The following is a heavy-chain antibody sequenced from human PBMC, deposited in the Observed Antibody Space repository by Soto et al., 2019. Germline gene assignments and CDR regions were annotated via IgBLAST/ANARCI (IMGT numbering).Heavy chain of an antibody. D-gene: IGHD3-22*01. V-gene: IGHV3-30-3*01. Sequence: GGSLRLSCAASGFSIGTFATHWVRQAPGKGLEWVAVVSHDGSSKYYADSVQGRFTVSRDNARNTLYLHMNSLKADDTAVYYCARGGQDYYDRSAFSPIDYWGQGTLVTVS. CDR3: ARGGQDYYDRSAFSPIDY. CDR1: GFSIGTFA. J-gene: IGHJ4*02. CDR2: VSHDGSSK.